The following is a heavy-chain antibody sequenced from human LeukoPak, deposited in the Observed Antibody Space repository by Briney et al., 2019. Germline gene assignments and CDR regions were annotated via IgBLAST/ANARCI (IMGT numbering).Heavy chain of an antibody. D-gene: IGHD3-22*01. CDR2: IYYSGST. J-gene: IGHJ4*02. CDR1: GGSISSYY. V-gene: IGHV4-59*01. CDR3: ARATYYYDSSGYYYRFNFFDY. Sequence: SETLSLTCTVSGGSISSYYWSWIRQPPGKGLEWIGYIYYSGSTNYNPPLKSRVTISVDTSKNQFSLKLSSVTAADTAVYYCARATYYYDSSGYYYRFNFFDYWGQGTLVTVSS.